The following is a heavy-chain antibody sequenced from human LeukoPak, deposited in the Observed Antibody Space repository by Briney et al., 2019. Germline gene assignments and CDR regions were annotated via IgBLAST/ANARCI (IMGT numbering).Heavy chain of an antibody. V-gene: IGHV1-24*01. CDR3: AKDHGERLRIDY. D-gene: IGHD1-1*01. CDR1: GYTLTELS. J-gene: IGHJ4*02. Sequence: GASVKVSCKVSGYTLTELSMHWVRQAPGKRLEWMGGFDPEDGETIYAQKFQGRVTMTEDTSTDTAYMELSSLRSEDTAVYYCAKDHGERLRIDYWGQGTLVTVSS. CDR2: FDPEDGET.